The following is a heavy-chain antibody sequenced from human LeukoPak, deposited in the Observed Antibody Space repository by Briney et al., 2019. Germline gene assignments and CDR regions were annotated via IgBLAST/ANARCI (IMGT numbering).Heavy chain of an antibody. CDR1: GYTFTSYA. J-gene: IGHJ4*02. CDR3: VRGSAYLLDY. Sequence: ASVQVSCHASGYTFTSYAIHWVRQAPGQRLEWMGWSNAGNGETEYSQDFQGRVTITRDTSASTAYMELSILRSEDMAVYYCVRGSAYLLDYWGQGTLVTVSS. CDR2: SNAGNGET. D-gene: IGHD5-12*01. V-gene: IGHV1-3*02.